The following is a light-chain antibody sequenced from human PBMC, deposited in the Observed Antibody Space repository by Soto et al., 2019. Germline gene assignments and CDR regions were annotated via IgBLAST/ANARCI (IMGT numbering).Light chain of an antibody. V-gene: IGKV1-39*01. Sequence: DIQSTQSPSSLSASVGDRVTITCRASQSISNSLNWYQQRPGRAPKLLIYAASTLQSGVPSRFSGSGSGTDFTLAISNLQPEDFATYYCQHFYPTPPVTFGQGTRLEIK. J-gene: IGKJ5*01. CDR3: QHFYPTPPVT. CDR1: QSISNS. CDR2: AAS.